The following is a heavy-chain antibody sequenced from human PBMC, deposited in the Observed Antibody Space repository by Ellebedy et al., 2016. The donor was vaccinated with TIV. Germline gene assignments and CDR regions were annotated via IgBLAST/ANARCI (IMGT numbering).Heavy chain of an antibody. CDR2: IYYSGST. CDR1: GGSISSSGYY. J-gene: IGHJ4*02. Sequence: SETLSLTCAVSGGSISSSGYYWGWIRQPPGKGLEWIGSIYYSGSTYYNPSLKSRVTISVDTSKNQFSLKLSSVTAADTAVYYCARVLSMVTLDYWGQGTLVTVSS. V-gene: IGHV4-39*07. CDR3: ARVLSMVTLDY. D-gene: IGHD2/OR15-2a*01.